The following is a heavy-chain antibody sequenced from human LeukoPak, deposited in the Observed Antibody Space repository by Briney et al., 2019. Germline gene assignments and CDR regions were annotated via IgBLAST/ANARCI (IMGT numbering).Heavy chain of an antibody. CDR1: GFTFSSYA. CDR2: ISYDGSNK. V-gene: IGHV3-30*04. CDR3: AKVTPTTVVRSYFDY. J-gene: IGHJ4*02. Sequence: TGGSLRLSCAASGFTFSSYAMHWVRQAPGKGLEWVAVISYDGSNKYYADSVEGRFTISRGNSKNTLYLQMNSLRVEDTAVYFCAKVTPTTVVRSYFDYWGQGTLVTVSS. D-gene: IGHD4-23*01.